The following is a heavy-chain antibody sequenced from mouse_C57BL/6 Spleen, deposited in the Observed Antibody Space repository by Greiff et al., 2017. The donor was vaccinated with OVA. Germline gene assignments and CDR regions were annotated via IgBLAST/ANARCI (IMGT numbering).Heavy chain of an antibody. CDR1: GYAFSSYW. V-gene: IGHV1-80*01. Sequence: QVHVKQSGAELVKPGASVKISCKASGYAFSSYWMNWVKQRPGKGLEWIGQIYPGDGDTNYNGKFKGKATLTADKSSSTAYMQLSSLTSEDSAVYFCARGNYGNPFDYWGQGTTLTVSS. D-gene: IGHD2-1*01. J-gene: IGHJ2*01. CDR3: ARGNYGNPFDY. CDR2: IYPGDGDT.